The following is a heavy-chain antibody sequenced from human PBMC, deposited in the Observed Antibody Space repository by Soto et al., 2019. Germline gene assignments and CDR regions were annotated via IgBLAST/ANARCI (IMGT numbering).Heavy chain of an antibody. J-gene: IGHJ4*02. CDR2: ISYDGSNK. CDR3: ARDRNWRGYSPGYYFDY. V-gene: IGHV3-30-3*01. Sequence: QVQLVESGGGVVQPGRSLRLSCAASGFTFSSYAMHWVRQAPGKGLEWVAVISYDGSNKYYADSVKGRFTISRDNSKNTLYLQMNSLRAEDTAVYYCARDRNWRGYSPGYYFDYWGQGTLVTVSS. D-gene: IGHD5-18*01. CDR1: GFTFSSYA.